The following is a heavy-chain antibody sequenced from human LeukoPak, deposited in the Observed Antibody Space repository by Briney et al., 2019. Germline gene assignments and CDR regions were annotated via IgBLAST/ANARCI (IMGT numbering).Heavy chain of an antibody. J-gene: IGHJ4*02. V-gene: IGHV3-21*04. CDR1: GFTFSSYS. CDR2: ISSSSYI. D-gene: IGHD1-26*01. CDR3: AKVGGVVGATRGPYFDY. Sequence: GGSLRLSCAASGFTFSSYSMNWVRKAPGKGLEWVSSISSSSYIYYADSVKGRFTISRDNSKNTLYLQMNSLRAEDTALYYCAKVGGVVGATRGPYFDYWGQGTLVTVSS.